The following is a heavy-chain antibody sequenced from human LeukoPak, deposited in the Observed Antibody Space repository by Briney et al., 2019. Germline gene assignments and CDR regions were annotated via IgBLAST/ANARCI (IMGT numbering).Heavy chain of an antibody. Sequence: SETLSLTCLVSGGSLSRGDYDWSGLREPPGKGREGSGHIYYSGSTYYNPSVKSRVTISVDTYKTQFSPKLSSVTDAATAVYYCARAGYDFWDNWFDPWGQGTLVTVSS. D-gene: IGHD3-3*01. CDR2: IYYSGST. J-gene: IGHJ5*02. V-gene: IGHV4-30-4*01. CDR1: GGSLSRGDYD. CDR3: ARAGYDFWDNWFDP.